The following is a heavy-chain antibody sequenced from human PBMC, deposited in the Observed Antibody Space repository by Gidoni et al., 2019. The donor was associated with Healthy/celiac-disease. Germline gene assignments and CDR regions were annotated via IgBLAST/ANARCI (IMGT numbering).Heavy chain of an antibody. V-gene: IGHV4-30-2*01. Sequence: QLPLQESASGLVKPSQTLSLTCAVSGGSISSGGYSWSWIRQPPGKGMEWIGYIYHSGSTYYNPSLKSRVTISVDRSKNQFSLKLSSVTAADTAVYYCARVGYYDSSGYYAEYYFDYWGQGTLVTVSS. CDR3: ARVGYYDSSGYYAEYYFDY. D-gene: IGHD3-22*01. CDR2: IYHSGST. CDR1: GGSISSGGYS. J-gene: IGHJ4*02.